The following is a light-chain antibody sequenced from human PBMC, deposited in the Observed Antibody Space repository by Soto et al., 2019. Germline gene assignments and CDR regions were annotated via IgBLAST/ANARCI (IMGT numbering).Light chain of an antibody. CDR3: QQSYSTPPT. V-gene: IGKV1-39*01. CDR1: QSISSY. J-gene: IGKJ1*01. CDR2: SAS. Sequence: DIQMTQSPSSLSTPVGDRVTITCRASQSISSYLNWYQQKPGKAPKLLICSASSLQSGVPSRFSGSGSGTEFTLTISSLQPEDFATYYCQQSYSTPPTFGQGTKVDIK.